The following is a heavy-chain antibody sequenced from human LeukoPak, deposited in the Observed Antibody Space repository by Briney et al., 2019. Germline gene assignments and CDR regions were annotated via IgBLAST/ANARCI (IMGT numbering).Heavy chain of an antibody. Sequence: ASVTVSCTASGGTFSIYAISWVRQAPGQGLEWMGGIIPIFGTANHAQKFQGRVTITADESTSTAYMELSSLRSEDTAVYYCARAYCGGDCRPYYYYGMDVWGQGTTVTVSS. CDR1: GGTFSIYA. CDR3: ARAYCGGDCRPYYYYGMDV. J-gene: IGHJ6*02. CDR2: IIPIFGTA. V-gene: IGHV1-69*13. D-gene: IGHD2-21*02.